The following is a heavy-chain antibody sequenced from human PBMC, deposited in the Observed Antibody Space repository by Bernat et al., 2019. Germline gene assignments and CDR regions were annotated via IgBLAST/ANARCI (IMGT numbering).Heavy chain of an antibody. V-gene: IGHV4-39*01. CDR1: GGSISSSSYY. D-gene: IGHD3-10*01. CDR3: ARYYQLDFFDY. Sequence: QLQLQESGPGLVKPSETLSLTCTVSGGSISSSSYYWGWIRQPPGKGLEWIGSIYYSGSTYYNPSLKSRVTISVDTSKNQFSLKLSSVTAADTAVYYCARYYQLDFFDYWGQGTLVTVSS. J-gene: IGHJ4*02. CDR2: IYYSGST.